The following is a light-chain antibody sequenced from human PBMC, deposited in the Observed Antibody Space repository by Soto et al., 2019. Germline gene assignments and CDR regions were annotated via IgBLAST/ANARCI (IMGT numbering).Light chain of an antibody. CDR2: KAS. V-gene: IGKV1-5*03. Sequence: DIHMNQYPSTPSATVGDRVTITCRASQSISSWLAWYQQKPGKAPKLLIYKASSLESGVPSRFSGSGSGTEFTLTVSSLQPDDFATYYCQQYNSYPITFGQGTRLEI. J-gene: IGKJ5*01. CDR3: QQYNSYPIT. CDR1: QSISSW.